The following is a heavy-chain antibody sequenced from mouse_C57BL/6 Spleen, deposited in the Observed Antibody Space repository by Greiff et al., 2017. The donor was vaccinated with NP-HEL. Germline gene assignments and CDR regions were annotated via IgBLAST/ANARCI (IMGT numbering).Heavy chain of an antibody. CDR3: ARLRLREFAY. CDR1: GYAFTNYL. V-gene: IGHV1-54*01. Sequence: QVTLKVSGAELVRPGTSVKVSCKASGYAFTNYLIEWVKQRPGQGLEWIGVINPGSGGTNYNEKFKGKATLTADKSSSTAYMQLSSLTSEDSAVYFCARLRLREFAYWGQGTLVTVSA. CDR2: INPGSGGT. J-gene: IGHJ3*01. D-gene: IGHD2-2*01.